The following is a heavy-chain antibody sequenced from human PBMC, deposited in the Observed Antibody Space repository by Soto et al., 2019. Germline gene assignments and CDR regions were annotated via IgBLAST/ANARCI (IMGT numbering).Heavy chain of an antibody. CDR3: ARYGIAAAEGNPIDY. V-gene: IGHV5-51*01. CDR2: IYPGDSDT. Sequence: VESLKISCNGSGYGFTSYWIGWVRQMPWKGLEWMGIIYPGDSDTRYSPSFQGQVTISADKSISTAYLQWSSLKASDTAMYYCARYGIAAAEGNPIDYWGQGTLVTVSS. CDR1: GYGFTSYW. J-gene: IGHJ4*02. D-gene: IGHD6-13*01.